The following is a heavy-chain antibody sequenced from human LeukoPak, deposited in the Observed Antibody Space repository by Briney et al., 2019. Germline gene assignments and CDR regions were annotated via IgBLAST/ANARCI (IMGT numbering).Heavy chain of an antibody. V-gene: IGHV3-15*01. Sequence: GGSLRLSCSGSRFTFNNAWMSWVRQAPGRGLEWVVRIKREIDGGTPDYAAPVKGRFTISRDDSKNTVHLQMSSLKGEDTAVYYCTRGSGSPERAFDVWGQGTMVTVSS. CDR2: IKREIDGGTP. J-gene: IGHJ3*01. CDR1: RFTFNNAW. D-gene: IGHD1-26*01. CDR3: TRGSGSPERAFDV.